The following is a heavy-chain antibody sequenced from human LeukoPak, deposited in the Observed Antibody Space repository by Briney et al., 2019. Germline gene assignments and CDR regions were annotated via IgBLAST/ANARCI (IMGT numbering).Heavy chain of an antibody. D-gene: IGHD2-2*01. CDR1: GFTFRNYV. Sequence: AGGSLRLSCAASGFTFRNYVIHWVRQAPGKGLEWVAVTSSDLNVKLYADSVKGRFTISRDISTDTLWLQMDSLRTEDTAVYYCAKGPLRGTAAAIDYWGQGTLVTVSS. CDR2: TSSDLNVK. J-gene: IGHJ4*02. V-gene: IGHV3-30*18. CDR3: AKGPLRGTAAAIDY.